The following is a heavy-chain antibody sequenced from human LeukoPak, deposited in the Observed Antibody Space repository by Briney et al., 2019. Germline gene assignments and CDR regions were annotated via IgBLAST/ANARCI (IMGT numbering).Heavy chain of an antibody. CDR3: ARGLTTYYVILTDYYMRYYYYGMDV. V-gene: IGHV1-8*01. D-gene: IGHD3-9*01. CDR1: GYTFTSYD. Sequence: ASVKVSCKASGYTFTSYDINWVRQATGQGLEWMGWMNPNSGNTGYAQKFQGRVTMTRNTSISTAYMELSSLRSEDTAVYYCARGLTTYYVILTDYYMRYYYYGMDVWGQGTTVTVSS. CDR2: MNPNSGNT. J-gene: IGHJ6*02.